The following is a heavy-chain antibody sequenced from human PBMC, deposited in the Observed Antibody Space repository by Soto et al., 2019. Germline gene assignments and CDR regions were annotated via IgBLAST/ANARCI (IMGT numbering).Heavy chain of an antibody. D-gene: IGHD6-13*01. V-gene: IGHV1-69*13. J-gene: IGHJ4*02. CDR3: ARDNRYSSSWYPPGRFDY. CDR2: IIPIFGTA. CDR1: GGTFSSYA. Sequence: SVKVSCKASGGTFSSYAISWVRQAPGQGLEWMGGIIPIFGTANYAQKFQGRVTITADESTSTAYMELSSLRSEDTAVYYCARDNRYSSSWYPPGRFDYWGQGTLVTVSS.